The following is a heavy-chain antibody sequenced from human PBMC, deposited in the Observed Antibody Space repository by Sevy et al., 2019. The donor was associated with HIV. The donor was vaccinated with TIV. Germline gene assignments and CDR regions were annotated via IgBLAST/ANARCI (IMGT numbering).Heavy chain of an antibody. D-gene: IGHD2-15*01. CDR1: GGSISSYY. CDR2: IYYSGST. J-gene: IGHJ3*02. V-gene: IGHV4-59*01. Sequence: SETLSLTCTVSGGSISSYYWSWIRQPPGKGLEWIGYIYYSGSTNYNPSLKSRVTISVDTSKNQFSLMLSSVTAADTAVYYCAILPLGYCSGGSCYQYAFDIWGQGTMVTVSS. CDR3: AILPLGYCSGGSCYQYAFDI.